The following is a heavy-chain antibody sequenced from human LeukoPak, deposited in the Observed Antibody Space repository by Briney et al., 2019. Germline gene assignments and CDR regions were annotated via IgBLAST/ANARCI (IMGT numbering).Heavy chain of an antibody. V-gene: IGHV3-66*01. D-gene: IGHD1-26*01. CDR3: ARDIGVGATTTFDY. J-gene: IGHJ4*02. Sequence: PGGSLRLSCAASGFIVSSNYMSWVRQAPGKGLEWVSVIYSGGSTYYADSVKGRFTISRDNSKNTLYLQMNSLRAEDTAVYYRARDIGVGATTTFDYWGQGTLVTVSS. CDR2: IYSGGST. CDR1: GFIVSSNY.